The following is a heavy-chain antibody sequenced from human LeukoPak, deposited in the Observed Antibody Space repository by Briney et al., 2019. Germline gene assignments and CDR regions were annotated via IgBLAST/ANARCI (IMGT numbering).Heavy chain of an antibody. CDR2: IYSSGSS. Sequence: PSEALSLTCTASGGSVIDYHWSWIRQADGKGLEWIGRIYSSGSSDYNPSLKTRLTLSVDTSKNQVSLRMRYVTAADTAVYFCARQIGDYHNFDFWGQGTLVTVSP. D-gene: IGHD2-21*01. CDR1: GGSVIDYH. J-gene: IGHJ4*02. V-gene: IGHV4-4*07. CDR3: ARQIGDYHNFDF.